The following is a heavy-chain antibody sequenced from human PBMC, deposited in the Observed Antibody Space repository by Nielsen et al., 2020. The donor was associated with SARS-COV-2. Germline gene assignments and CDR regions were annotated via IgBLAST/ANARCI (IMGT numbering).Heavy chain of an antibody. CDR2: IRDKANSYTT. Sequence: GGSLRLYCAASGFTFSDHYMDWVRQAPGKGLEWVARIRDKANSYTTEYDASVKGRFTISRDDSKNSVYLQMNSLKTEDTAVYYCTRGASSAAAAYYYGLDVWGQGTTVTVSS. CDR1: GFTFSDHY. J-gene: IGHJ6*02. V-gene: IGHV3-72*01. CDR3: TRGASSAAAAYYYGLDV. D-gene: IGHD6-25*01.